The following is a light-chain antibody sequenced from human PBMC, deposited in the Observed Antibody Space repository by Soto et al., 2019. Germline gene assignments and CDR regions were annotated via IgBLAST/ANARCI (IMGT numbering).Light chain of an antibody. CDR3: AAWDDSLNGLYV. Sequence: QSALTQPPSASGTPGQRVTISCSGSSSNIGINTVNWYQQVPGTAPKLLIYTDNQRPSGVPDRFSGSKSGTSASLAISGLQSEDEADYYCAAWDDSLNGLYVFGTGTKGTVL. J-gene: IGLJ1*01. V-gene: IGLV1-44*01. CDR2: TDN. CDR1: SSNIGINT.